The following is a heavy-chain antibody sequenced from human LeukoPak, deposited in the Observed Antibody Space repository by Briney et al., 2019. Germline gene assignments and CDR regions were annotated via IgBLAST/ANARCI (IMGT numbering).Heavy chain of an antibody. Sequence: GASVKISCKVSGYTFTDYYMHWVQQAPGKGLEWMGLVDPEDGETIYAEKFQGRVTITADTSTDTAYMELSSLRSEDTAVYYCATDPPTCSGACFDPWGQGTLVTVSS. D-gene: IGHD2-15*01. CDR2: VDPEDGET. CDR1: GYTFTDYY. J-gene: IGHJ5*02. CDR3: ATDPPTCSGACFDP. V-gene: IGHV1-69-2*01.